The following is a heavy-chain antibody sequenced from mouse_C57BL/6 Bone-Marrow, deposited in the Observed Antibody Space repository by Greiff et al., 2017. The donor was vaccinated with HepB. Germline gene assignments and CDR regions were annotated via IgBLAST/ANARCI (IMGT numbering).Heavy chain of an antibody. D-gene: IGHD2-4*01. Sequence: VQLKESGPELVKPGASVKISCKASGYAFSSSWMNWVKQRPGKGLEWIGRIYPGDGDTNYNGKFKGKATLTADKSSSTAYMQLSSLTSEDSAVYFCAPIYYDYDGYYAMDYWGQGTSVTVSS. CDR1: GYAFSSSW. CDR2: IYPGDGDT. V-gene: IGHV1-82*01. J-gene: IGHJ4*01. CDR3: APIYYDYDGYYAMDY.